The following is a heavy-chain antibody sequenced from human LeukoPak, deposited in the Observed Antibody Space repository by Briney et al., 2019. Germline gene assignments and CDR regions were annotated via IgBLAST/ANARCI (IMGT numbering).Heavy chain of an antibody. CDR2: ISSSSSYI. CDR3: ARVGNDYGDSNWFDP. V-gene: IGHV3-21*01. D-gene: IGHD4-17*01. Sequence: GGSLRLSCAASGFTFSGYSMNWVRQAPGKGLEWVSSISSSSSYIYYADSVKGRFTISRDNAKNSLYLQMNSLRAEDTAVYYCARVGNDYGDSNWFDPWGQGTLVTVSS. CDR1: GFTFSGYS. J-gene: IGHJ5*02.